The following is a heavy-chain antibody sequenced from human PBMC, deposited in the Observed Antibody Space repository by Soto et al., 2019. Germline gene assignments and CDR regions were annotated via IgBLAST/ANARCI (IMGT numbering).Heavy chain of an antibody. J-gene: IGHJ4*02. CDR3: AGTILVPAAIDY. Sequence: ASVKVSCKASGGTFSSYAISWVRQAPGQGLEWMGGIIPIFGTANYAQKFQGRVTITADESTSTAYMELSSLRSEDTAVYYCAGTILVPAAIDYWGQGTLVTVSS. CDR2: IIPIFGTA. D-gene: IGHD2-2*01. V-gene: IGHV1-69*13. CDR1: GGTFSSYA.